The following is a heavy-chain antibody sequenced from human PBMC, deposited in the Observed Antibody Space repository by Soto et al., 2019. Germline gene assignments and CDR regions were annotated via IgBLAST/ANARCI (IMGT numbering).Heavy chain of an antibody. V-gene: IGHV1-69*08. D-gene: IGHD5-18*01. CDR1: GGTFSSYT. Sequence: QVQLVQSGAEVKKPGSSVKVSCKASGGTFSSYTISWVRQAPGQGLEWMGRIIPILGIANYAQKFQGRVTITADKSTSTAYIELSRLRSEDTAVYYCARDRGRDSYRVLTSYYYYYGMDVWGQGTTVTVSS. CDR3: ARDRGRDSYRVLTSYYYYYGMDV. CDR2: IIPILGIA. J-gene: IGHJ6*02.